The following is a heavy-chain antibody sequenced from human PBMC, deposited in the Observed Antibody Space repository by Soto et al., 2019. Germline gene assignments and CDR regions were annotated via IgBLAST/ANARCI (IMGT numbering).Heavy chain of an antibody. Sequence: ASENGSCKASGYTFTSYGISWVRQAPGQGLEWMGWISAYNGNTNYAQKLQGRVTMTTDTSTSTAYMELRSLRSDDTAVYYCARRDFLAPNDYWGQGTRVIVSS. CDR1: GYTFTSYG. CDR3: ARRDFLAPNDY. V-gene: IGHV1-18*04. D-gene: IGHD2-15*01. CDR2: ISAYNGNT. J-gene: IGHJ1*01.